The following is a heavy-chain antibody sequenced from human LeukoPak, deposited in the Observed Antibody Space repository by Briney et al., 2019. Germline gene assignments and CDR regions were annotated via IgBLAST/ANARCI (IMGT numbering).Heavy chain of an antibody. CDR2: IYTSGST. Sequence: PSETLSLTCTVSGGSISSGSYYWSWIRQPAGKGLEWIGRIYTSGSTNYNPSLKSRVTISVDTSKNQFSLKLSSVTAADTAVYYCAAYDFWSGINPTLDYWGQGTLVTVSS. CDR3: AAYDFWSGINPTLDY. J-gene: IGHJ4*02. D-gene: IGHD3-3*01. CDR1: GGSISSGSYY. V-gene: IGHV4-61*02.